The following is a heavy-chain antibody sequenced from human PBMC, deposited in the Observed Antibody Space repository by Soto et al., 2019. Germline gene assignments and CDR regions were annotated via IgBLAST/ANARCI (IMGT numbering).Heavy chain of an antibody. J-gene: IGHJ4*02. CDR2: ISYDGSNK. CDR3: ARRLGSSSLPNYFDY. V-gene: IGHV3-30-3*01. Sequence: PGGSLRLSCAASGFTFSSYAMHWVRQAPGKGLEWVAVISYDGSNKYYADSVKGRFTISRDNSKNTLYLQMNSLRAEDTAVYYCARRLGSSSLPNYFDYWGQGTLGTVSS. CDR1: GFTFSSYA. D-gene: IGHD6-13*01.